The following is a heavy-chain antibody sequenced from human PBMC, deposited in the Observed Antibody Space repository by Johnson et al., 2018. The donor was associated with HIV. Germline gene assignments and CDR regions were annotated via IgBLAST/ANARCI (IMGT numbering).Heavy chain of an antibody. V-gene: IGHV3-66*01. CDR3: AKDGGGLSFDAFDI. J-gene: IGHJ3*02. CDR1: GFTVSSNY. D-gene: IGHD3-16*01. Sequence: EVQLVESGGGVVQPGRSLRLSCAASGFTVSSNYMSWVRQAPGKGLESVSVVYSGGTTHYADSVKGRSTISKDNSRNTLFLHMNSLRADDTAVYYCAKDGGGLSFDAFDIWGQGTMVTVSS. CDR2: VYSGGTT.